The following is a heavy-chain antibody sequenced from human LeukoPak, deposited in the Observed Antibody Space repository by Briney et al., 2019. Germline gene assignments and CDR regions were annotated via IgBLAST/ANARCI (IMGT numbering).Heavy chain of an antibody. CDR1: GFTFSSYG. D-gene: IGHD3-22*01. CDR3: AKAPERYDSSGTFDY. J-gene: IGHJ4*02. Sequence: PGGSLGLSCAASGFTFSSYGMHWVRQAPGKGLEWVAVISYDGSNKYYADSVKGRFTISRDNSKNTLYLQMNSLRAEDTAVYYCAKAPERYDSSGTFDYWGQGTLVTVSS. V-gene: IGHV3-30*18. CDR2: ISYDGSNK.